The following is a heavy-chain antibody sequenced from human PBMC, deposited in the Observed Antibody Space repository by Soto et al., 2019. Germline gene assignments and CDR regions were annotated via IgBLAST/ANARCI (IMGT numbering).Heavy chain of an antibody. CDR1: GYSFTSYW. CDR3: ARHGGYCSGGSCYGMGV. CDR2: IDPSDSYT. V-gene: IGHV5-10-1*01. J-gene: IGHJ6*02. D-gene: IGHD2-15*01. Sequence: PRESLKISCKCSGYSFTSYWISWVRQIPGKGLEWMGRIDPSDSYTNYSPSFQGHVTISADKSISTAYLQWSSLKASDTAMYYCARHGGYCSGGSCYGMGVWGQGTTVTVSS.